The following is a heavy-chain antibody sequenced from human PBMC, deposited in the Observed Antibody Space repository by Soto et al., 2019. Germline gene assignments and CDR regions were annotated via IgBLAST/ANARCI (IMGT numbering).Heavy chain of an antibody. D-gene: IGHD6-13*01. Sequence: QVQLVQSGAEVKKPGSSVKVSCKASGGTFSSYTISWVRQAPGQGLEWMGRIIPILGIANYAQKFQGRVTIPADKSTSTAYMELSSLRSEDTAVYYCARGTAAGITDYWGQGTLVTVSS. V-gene: IGHV1-69*02. CDR3: ARGTAAGITDY. J-gene: IGHJ4*02. CDR1: GGTFSSYT. CDR2: IIPILGIA.